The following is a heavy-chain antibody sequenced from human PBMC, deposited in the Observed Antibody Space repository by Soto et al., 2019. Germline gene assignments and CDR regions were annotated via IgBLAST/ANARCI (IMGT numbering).Heavy chain of an antibody. CDR2: IKSKTDGGTT. Sequence: PGGSLRLSCAASGFTFSNAWMSWVRQAPGKGLEWVGRIKSKTDGGTTDYAAPVKGRFTISRDDSKNTLYLQMNSLKTEDTAVYYCTTYDYGGIYYYYGMDVWGQGTTVTVSS. CDR1: GFTFSNAW. J-gene: IGHJ6*02. D-gene: IGHD4-17*01. V-gene: IGHV3-15*01. CDR3: TTYDYGGIYYYYGMDV.